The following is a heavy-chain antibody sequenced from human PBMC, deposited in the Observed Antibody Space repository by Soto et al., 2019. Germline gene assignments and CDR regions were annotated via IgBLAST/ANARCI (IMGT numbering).Heavy chain of an antibody. CDR2: IWYDGSDK. CDR1: GFTFSSYG. V-gene: IGHV3-33*01. CDR3: ASGYCSGGNCYRPFDY. D-gene: IGHD2-15*01. Sequence: GGSLRLSCAASGFTFSSYGMHWVRQAPGKGLEWVAFIWYDGSDKYYADSVKGRFTISRDNSKNTLYLQMNSLRAEDTAVYYCASGYCSGGNCYRPFDYWGQGTLVTVSS. J-gene: IGHJ4*02.